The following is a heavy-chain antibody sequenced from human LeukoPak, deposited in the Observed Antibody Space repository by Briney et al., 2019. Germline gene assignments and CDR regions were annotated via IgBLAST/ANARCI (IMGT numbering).Heavy chain of an antibody. CDR1: GFTFSSYG. CDR2: IWYDGSNK. J-gene: IGHJ1*01. V-gene: IGHV3-33*06. Sequence: GGSLRLSCAASGFTFSSYGMHWVRQAPGKGLEWVAVIWYDGSNKYYADSVKGRFTISRDNSKNTLYLQMNSLRAEDTAVYYCAKAPTVTTVYFQRWGQGTLVTVSS. D-gene: IGHD4-17*01. CDR3: AKAPTVTTVYFQR.